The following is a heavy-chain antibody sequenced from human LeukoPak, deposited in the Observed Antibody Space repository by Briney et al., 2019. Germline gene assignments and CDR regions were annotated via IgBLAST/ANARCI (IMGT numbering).Heavy chain of an antibody. D-gene: IGHD1-1*01. CDR2: SSPSGITT. Sequence: GGSLRLSCVASGLTFSQFEMTWVRQAPGKGLEWISYSSPSGITTYYANSVRGRFTISRDNAKNALYLQMDGLTVDDTALYYCAREGDVYNWNDGYYFDHWGQGILVTVSA. CDR1: GLTFSQFE. V-gene: IGHV3-48*03. J-gene: IGHJ4*02. CDR3: AREGDVYNWNDGYYFDH.